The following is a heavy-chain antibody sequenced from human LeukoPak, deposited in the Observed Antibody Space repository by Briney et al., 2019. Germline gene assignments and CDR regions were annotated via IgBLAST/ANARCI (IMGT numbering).Heavy chain of an antibody. D-gene: IGHD3-22*01. CDR1: GGSISNYD. J-gene: IGHJ4*01. CDR2: IYSSGST. CDR3: ARGSGSGYYFY. V-gene: IGHV4-4*07. Sequence: SETLSLTCSVSGGSISNYDWNWIRQPAGKGLEWIGRIYSSGSTDQNPSLKSRVTMSVDTSKNQFSLKLSSVTAADTAMYYCARGSGSGYYFYWGHGTLVTVSS.